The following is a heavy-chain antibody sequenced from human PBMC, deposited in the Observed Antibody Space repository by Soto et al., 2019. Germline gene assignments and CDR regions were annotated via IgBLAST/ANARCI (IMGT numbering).Heavy chain of an antibody. D-gene: IGHD2-21*02. CDR1: GGSISRYY. CDR3: ARDLWGYCGTDCYPLDV. J-gene: IGHJ6*02. V-gene: IGHV4-59*01. Sequence: QVQLQESGPGLVKPSETLSLTCTVSGGSISRYYWSWIRQPPGKGLEWIGYMYNTGSTVYNPPFKSRVTISVATSKNQFSLKLNSVTAADTAVYYCARDLWGYCGTDCYPLDVWGQGTTVTVSS. CDR2: MYNTGST.